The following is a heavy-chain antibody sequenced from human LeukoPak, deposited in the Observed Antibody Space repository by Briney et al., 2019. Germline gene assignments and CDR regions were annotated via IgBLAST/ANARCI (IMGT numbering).Heavy chain of an antibody. D-gene: IGHD1-1*01. CDR2: IYYSGST. CDR3: ARVSWDPNSYYFDY. J-gene: IGHJ4*02. Sequence: PSETLSLTCTVSGGSISSYYWSWIRQPPGKGLEWIGYIYYSGSTNYNPSLKSRVTISVDTSKNQFSLKPSSVTAADTAVYYCARVSWDPNSYYFDYWGQGTLVTVSS. V-gene: IGHV4-59*01. CDR1: GGSISSYY.